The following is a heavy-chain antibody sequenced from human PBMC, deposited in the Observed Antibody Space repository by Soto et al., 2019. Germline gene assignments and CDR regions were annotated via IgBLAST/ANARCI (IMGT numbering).Heavy chain of an antibody. CDR2: ISKSSVTT. CDR1: GFSFSTSE. D-gene: IGHD3-16*01. J-gene: IGHJ3*02. CDR3: APRKFGSFNIAAFEI. Sequence: PGGSLRLSCAASGFSFSTSEMNWARQAPGKGLEWISCISKSSVTTHYADSVKGRFTISRDNANNSLFLEMNSLRVEDTALYYCAPRKFGSFNIAAFEIWGQGTMVTVSS. V-gene: IGHV3-48*03.